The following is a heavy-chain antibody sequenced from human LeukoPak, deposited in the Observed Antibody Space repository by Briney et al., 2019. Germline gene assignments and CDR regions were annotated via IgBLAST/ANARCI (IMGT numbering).Heavy chain of an antibody. J-gene: IGHJ4*02. CDR1: GFTFSSYR. V-gene: IGHV3-7*01. CDR2: IKQDGSEK. D-gene: IGHD3-9*01. CDR3: ARDVHLDTIFFDY. Sequence: GGSLRLSCAASGFTFSSYRMSWVRQAPGKGLEWVANIKQDGSEKYYVDSVKGRFTISRDNAKNSLYLQMNSLRAEDTAVYYCARDVHLDTIFFDYWGQGTLVTVSS.